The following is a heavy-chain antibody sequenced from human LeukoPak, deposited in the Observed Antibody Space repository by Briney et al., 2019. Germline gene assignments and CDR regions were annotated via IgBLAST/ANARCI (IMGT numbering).Heavy chain of an antibody. Sequence: KPSETLSLTCTVSGGSISSGGYYWSWIRQHPGKGLEWIGYIYYSGSTYYNPSLKSRVTISVDTSKNQFSLKLSSVTAADTAVYYCARNLPELLLSFYYYYGMDVWGQGTTVTVSS. CDR2: IYYSGST. CDR1: GGSISSGGYY. CDR3: ARNLPELLLSFYYYYGMDV. J-gene: IGHJ6*02. V-gene: IGHV4-31*03. D-gene: IGHD3-10*01.